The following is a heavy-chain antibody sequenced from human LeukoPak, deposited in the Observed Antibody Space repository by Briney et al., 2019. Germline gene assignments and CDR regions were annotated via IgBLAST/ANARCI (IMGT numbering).Heavy chain of an antibody. J-gene: IGHJ1*01. CDR3: ARDRYSSK. CDR2: IKEDGSEK. D-gene: IGHD6-19*01. CDR1: GFTFSSYW. V-gene: IGHV3-7*01. Sequence: GSLSLSCVASGFTFSSYWMTWVRPAPGKGLEWVANIKEDGSEKYYVDSVKGRFSISRDNAKNSLFLQMNSPRAEDTAVYYCARDRYSSKWGQGTLVTVSS.